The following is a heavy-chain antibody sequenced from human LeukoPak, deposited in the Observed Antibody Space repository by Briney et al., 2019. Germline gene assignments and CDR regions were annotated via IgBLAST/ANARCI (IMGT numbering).Heavy chain of an antibody. V-gene: IGHV3-11*01. J-gene: IGHJ4*02. Sequence: GGSLRLSCAASGFTFSDYYMGWIRQAPGKGLEWVSYISSSGSTIYYADSVKGRFTISRDNAKNSLYLQMDSLRAEDTAVYYCARSSYYDILTGYSYYFDYWGQGTLVTVSS. CDR3: ARSSYYDILTGYSYYFDY. CDR1: GFTFSDYY. D-gene: IGHD3-9*01. CDR2: ISSSGSTI.